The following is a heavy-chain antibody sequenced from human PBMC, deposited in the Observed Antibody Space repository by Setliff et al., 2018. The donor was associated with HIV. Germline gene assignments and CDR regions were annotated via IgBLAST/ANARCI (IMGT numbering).Heavy chain of an antibody. CDR1: GFTFSSYW. CDR2: LSTDGSSI. V-gene: IGHV3-74*01. CDR3: AKDSKFFPVPDSSGYMDY. D-gene: IGHD6-19*01. J-gene: IGHJ4*02. Sequence: GESLKISCVASGFTFSSYWMHWVRQAPGRGLMWISRLSTDGSSIDYADSVKGRFTFSRDNAKNTLYLQMNGLRADDTAVYYCAKDSKFFPVPDSSGYMDYWGQGTLVTVSS.